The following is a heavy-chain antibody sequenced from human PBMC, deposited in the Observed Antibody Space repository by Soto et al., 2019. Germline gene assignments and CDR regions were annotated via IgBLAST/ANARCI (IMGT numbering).Heavy chain of an antibody. CDR2: IYYSGST. V-gene: IGHV4-39*01. D-gene: IGHD3-3*01. J-gene: IGHJ4*02. CDR3: ARLYGGGYYSPDY. CDR1: GGSISSSSFF. Sequence: QVQLQESGPGLVKSSETLSLTCTVSGGSISSSSFFWGWIRQPPGRGLEWIGSIYYSGSTYYNPSLKSRVTMSAYTSKNQFSLQLRSVTAADTAVYYCARLYGGGYYSPDYWGQGTLVAVPS.